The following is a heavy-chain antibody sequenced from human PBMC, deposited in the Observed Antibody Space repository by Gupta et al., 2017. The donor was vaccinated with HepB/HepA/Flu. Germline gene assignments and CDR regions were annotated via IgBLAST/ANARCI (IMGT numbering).Heavy chain of an antibody. CDR1: GGTLSTDG. V-gene: IGHV1-69*06. CDR2: IIPIFGTT. Sequence: QVQLVQSGAEVTKPVSSVRVSCRASGGTLSTDGFTWARQAPGQGLQWMGGIIPIFGTTNYAQNFQGRVTITADKFTSTVYLEVSSLRSEDTAVYYCARSVIRGIMPYYYMVVWGNGTTVTVSS. CDR3: ARSVIRGIMPYYYMVV. J-gene: IGHJ6*03. D-gene: IGHD3-10*01.